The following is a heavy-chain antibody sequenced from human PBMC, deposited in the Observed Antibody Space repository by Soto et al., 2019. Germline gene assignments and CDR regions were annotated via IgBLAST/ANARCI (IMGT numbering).Heavy chain of an antibody. CDR1: GFTFGDYA. Sequence: WSLRLSCTASGFTFGDYAMSWFRQAPGKGLEWVSYIRSRPYGGTTEYAASVKGRFTISRDDSKSIAYLQMNSLKTEDTAVYYCSGLREEGIASRPSGYYFYGMDVWGQGTKVTVYS. CDR2: IRSRPYGGTT. J-gene: IGHJ6*02. V-gene: IGHV3-49*03. CDR3: SGLREEGIASRPSGYYFYGMDV. D-gene: IGHD6-6*01.